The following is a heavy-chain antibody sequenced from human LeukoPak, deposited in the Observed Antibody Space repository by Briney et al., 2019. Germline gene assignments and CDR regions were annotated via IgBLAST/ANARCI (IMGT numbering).Heavy chain of an antibody. CDR3: ARSLGEYYYDSSGYVNWFDP. CDR1: GFTVSSNY. V-gene: IGHV3-66*01. CDR2: IYSGGST. D-gene: IGHD3-22*01. J-gene: IGHJ5*02. Sequence: GGSLRLSCAASGFTVSSNYMSWVRQAPGKGLEWVSVIYSGGSTYYADSVKGRFTISRDNSKNTLYLQMNSLRAEDTAVYYCARSLGEYYYDSSGYVNWFDPWGQGTLVTVSS.